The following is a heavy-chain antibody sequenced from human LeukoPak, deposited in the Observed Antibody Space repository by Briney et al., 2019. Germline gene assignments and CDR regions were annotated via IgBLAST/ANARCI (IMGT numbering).Heavy chain of an antibody. CDR1: GFTFSSYS. Sequence: GGSLRLSCAASGFTFSSYSMNWVRQAPGKGLEWVSSISSSSSYIYYADSVRGRFTISRDNAKNSLYLQMNSLRAEDTAVYYCARGPRIAVAGTYFDYWGQGTLVTVSS. V-gene: IGHV3-21*01. CDR2: ISSSSSYI. J-gene: IGHJ4*02. CDR3: ARGPRIAVAGTYFDY. D-gene: IGHD6-19*01.